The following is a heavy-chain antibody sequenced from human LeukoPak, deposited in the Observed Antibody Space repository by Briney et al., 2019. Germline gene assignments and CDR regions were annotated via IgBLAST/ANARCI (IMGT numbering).Heavy chain of an antibody. CDR3: ARSGSVRGVMYY. J-gene: IGHJ4*02. D-gene: IGHD3-10*01. CDR1: GYTFTGYY. CDR2: INPDSGGP. Sequence: AASVKVSCKASGYTFTGYYIHWMRQAPGQGLEWMGRINPDSGGPNYAHKFQGRVTMTRDTSISTAYMDLSRLTSDDTAVYFCARSGSVRGVMYYWGQGTLVTVSS. V-gene: IGHV1-2*06.